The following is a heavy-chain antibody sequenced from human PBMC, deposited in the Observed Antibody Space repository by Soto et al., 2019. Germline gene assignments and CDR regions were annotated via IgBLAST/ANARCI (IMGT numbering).Heavy chain of an antibody. CDR2: IYPGDSDT. J-gene: IGHJ6*02. CDR1: GYTFTNYW. CDR3: AASIFYYGMDV. Sequence: GGSLKISCKCSGYTFTNYWIGWVREMPGKGPEWMGIIYPGDSDTKYNPSFQGQLIISADKSITATYLQWSSLTASDTGIYYCAASIFYYGMDVWGQGTAVTVSS. V-gene: IGHV5-51*01.